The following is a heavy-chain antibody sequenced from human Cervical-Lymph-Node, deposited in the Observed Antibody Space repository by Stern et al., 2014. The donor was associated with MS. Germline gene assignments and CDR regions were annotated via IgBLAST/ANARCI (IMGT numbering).Heavy chain of an antibody. CDR1: TDTFSNID. V-gene: IGHV1-69*01. J-gene: IGHJ4*02. CDR3: VRDQAGVAVY. D-gene: IGHD6-19*01. CDR2: IIPFFGTA. Sequence: QVQLVQSGAEVKKPGSSMKVSCKASTDTFSNIDISWVRQAPGQGLEWLGGIIPFFGTANYARKVQDRLRITADVSTSTVTMELSSLRSEDTGVYYCVRDQAGVAVYWGQGSLVTVSS.